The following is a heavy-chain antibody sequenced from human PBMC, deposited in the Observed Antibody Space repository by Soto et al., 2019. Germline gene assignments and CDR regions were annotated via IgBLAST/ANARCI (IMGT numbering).Heavy chain of an antibody. CDR1: GFSFESYS. V-gene: IGHV3-30*18. CDR3: AKESVETTYSFYGMDI. Sequence: LVESGGGVVQPGRSLTLSCAGSGFSFESYSMHWVRQSPGKGLEWVATVSFDSKNKYYIDSVEGRFTLSRDNAKNLLYLQLNSLRKEDTAGYYCAKESVETTYSFYGMDIWGPGTTVTVSS. D-gene: IGHD4-4*01. CDR2: VSFDSKNK. J-gene: IGHJ6*02.